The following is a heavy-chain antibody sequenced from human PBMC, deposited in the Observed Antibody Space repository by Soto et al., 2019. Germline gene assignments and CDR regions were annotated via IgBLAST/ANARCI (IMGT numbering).Heavy chain of an antibody. J-gene: IGHJ4*02. D-gene: IGHD3-9*01. CDR2: ISDDERQK. CDR1: GFTFSNYA. CDR3: ARELGAIFDVDC. V-gene: IGHV3-30*04. Sequence: QVQLVESGGGVVQPGTSLRLSCAASGFTFSNYAMHWVRQAPGKGLEWMAVISDDERQKYYPDSMKGRFTISRDNSKNVLYLQMNSLRAEDTALYYCARELGAIFDVDCWGQGTLVTVSS.